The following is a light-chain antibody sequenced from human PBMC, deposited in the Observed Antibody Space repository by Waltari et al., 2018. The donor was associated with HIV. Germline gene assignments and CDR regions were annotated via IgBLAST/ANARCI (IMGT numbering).Light chain of an antibody. CDR1: QSLSNG. J-gene: IGKJ2*03. CDR3: QVRGDGPLYS. CDR2: ETS. V-gene: IGKV3-11*01. Sequence: LLTQLPVTLPVSPGARATPSCRASQSLSNGIFSYQQQPGQAPRLLIFETSHKATGIPARFSGSGSGTDYTLTISNLEHEDLALYFCQVRGDGPLYSFGQGT.